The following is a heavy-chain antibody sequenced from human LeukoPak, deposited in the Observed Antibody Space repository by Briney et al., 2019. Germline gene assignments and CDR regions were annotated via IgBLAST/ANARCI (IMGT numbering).Heavy chain of an antibody. Sequence: GGSLRLSCTASGFTFSTYAMSWVRQAPGKGLEWVSAISGSGGSTFYAESVKGRFTISRDTSKNTLYLQVNSLRAEDTAVYYCAKEDPKYYYYGMDVWGQGTTVTVSS. CDR1: GFTFSTYA. CDR3: AKEDPKYYYYGMDV. CDR2: ISGSGGST. J-gene: IGHJ6*02. V-gene: IGHV3-23*01.